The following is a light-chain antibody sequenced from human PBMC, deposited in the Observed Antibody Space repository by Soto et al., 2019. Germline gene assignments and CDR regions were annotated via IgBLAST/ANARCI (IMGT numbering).Light chain of an antibody. V-gene: IGLV1-40*01. CDR2: GSR. CDR3: QAYDYSLTAFV. Sequence: QSVLTQPPSVSGAPGQRVTISCTGNNSNLGAGYDVHWYQQLPGAAPKLVIFGSRNRPSGVPERFSGSKSGTSASLAITGLQAEDGADYYCQAYDYSLTAFVFGGVTKLTVL. J-gene: IGLJ3*02. CDR1: NSNLGAGYD.